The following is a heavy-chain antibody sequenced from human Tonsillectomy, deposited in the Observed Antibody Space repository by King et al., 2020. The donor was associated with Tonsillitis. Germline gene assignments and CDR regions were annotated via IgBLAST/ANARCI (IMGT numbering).Heavy chain of an antibody. V-gene: IGHV4-39*07. CDR1: GGSISSSSYY. J-gene: IGHJ3*02. CDR3: AGHTPPPHSDDAFDI. CDR2: IYYSGST. D-gene: IGHD2-15*01. Sequence: QLQESGPGLVKPSETLSLTCTVSGGSISSSSYYWGWIRQPPGKGLEWIGSIYYSGSTYYNPSLKRRVTISVDTSKNQFSLKLTSVTAADTAVYYCAGHTPPPHSDDAFDIWGQGTMVTVSS.